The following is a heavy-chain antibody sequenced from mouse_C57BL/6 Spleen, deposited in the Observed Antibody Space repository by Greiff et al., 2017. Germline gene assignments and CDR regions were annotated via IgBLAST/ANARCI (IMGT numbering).Heavy chain of an antibody. V-gene: IGHV2-6-1*01. J-gene: IGHJ4*01. D-gene: IGHD2-12*01. CDR1: GFSLTSYG. Sequence: VKVVESGPGLVAPSQSLSITCTVSGFSLTSYGVHWVRQPPGKGLEWLVVIWSDGSTTYNSALKSRLSISKDNSKSQVFLKMNSLQTDDTAMYYCARHTYSPYAMDYWGQGTSVTVSA. CDR2: IWSDGST. CDR3: ARHTYSPYAMDY.